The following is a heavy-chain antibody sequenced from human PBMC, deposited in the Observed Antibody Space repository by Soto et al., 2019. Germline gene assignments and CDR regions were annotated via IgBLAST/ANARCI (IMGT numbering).Heavy chain of an antibody. CDR3: ARVPGYSIGDR. D-gene: IGHD2-21*01. CDR2: INAGNGNT. Sequence: QVQLVQSGAEVKKPGASVKVSCKASGYTFTSYAMHWVRQAPGQRLEWMGWINAGNGNTKYSQKFQGRVTITRDTSESTAYMELSSLRSEDTAVYYCARVPGYSIGDRWGRGTLVTVSS. V-gene: IGHV1-3*01. J-gene: IGHJ2*01. CDR1: GYTFTSYA.